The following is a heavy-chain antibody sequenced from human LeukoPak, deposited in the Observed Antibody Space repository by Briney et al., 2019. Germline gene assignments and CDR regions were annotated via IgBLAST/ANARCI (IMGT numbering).Heavy chain of an antibody. CDR3: ARHEIHSGSYSHYFDY. V-gene: IGHV4-39*01. Sequence: SETLSLTCTVSGGSISSSSYYWRWIRQPPGKGLEWIGSLYYSGSTYYNPSLKSRVTISVDTSKNQFSLKLSSVTAADTAVYYCARHEIHSGSYSHYFDYWGQGTLVTVSS. D-gene: IGHD1-26*01. J-gene: IGHJ4*02. CDR2: LYYSGST. CDR1: GGSISSSSYY.